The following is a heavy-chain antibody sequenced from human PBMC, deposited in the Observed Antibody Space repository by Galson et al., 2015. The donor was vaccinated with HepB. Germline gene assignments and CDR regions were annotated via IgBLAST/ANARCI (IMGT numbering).Heavy chain of an antibody. D-gene: IGHD5-12*01. CDR1: GFTFSSYA. CDR3: AKDGYIVATQIYGMDV. Sequence: SLRLSCAASGFTFSSYAMNWVRQAPGKGLEWVSGITGSGGNIYYADSVKGRFTISRDNSKTTLYLQMNSLRAEDTAVYYCAKDGYIVATQIYGMDVWGQGSLVTVSS. V-gene: IGHV3-23*01. J-gene: IGHJ6*02. CDR2: ITGSGGNI.